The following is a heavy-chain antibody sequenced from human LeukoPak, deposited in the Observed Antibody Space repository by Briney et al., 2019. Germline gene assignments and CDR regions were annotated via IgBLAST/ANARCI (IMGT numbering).Heavy chain of an antibody. D-gene: IGHD1-1*01. CDR2: IIPILGIV. CDR3: ARENGTDAFDI. CDR1: GGTFSSYA. J-gene: IGHJ3*02. V-gene: IGHV1-69*04. Sequence: ASVKVSCKASGGTFSSYAISWVRQAPGQGLEWMGRIIPILGIVNYAQKFQGRVTITADKSTSTAYMELSSLRSEDTAVYYCARENGTDAFDIWGQGTMVTVSS.